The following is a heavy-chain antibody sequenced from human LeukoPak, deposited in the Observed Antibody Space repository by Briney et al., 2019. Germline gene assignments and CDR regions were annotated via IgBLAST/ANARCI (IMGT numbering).Heavy chain of an antibody. CDR2: IRYDGSNK. CDR1: RFTFSSYG. D-gene: IGHD2-2*01. Sequence: PGGSLRLSCAASRFTFSSYGMHWVRQAPGKGLEWVAFIRYDGSNKYYADSVKGRFTISRGNSKNTLYLQMNSLRAEDTAVYYCATERVPAAIGPSFQHWGQGTLVTVSS. J-gene: IGHJ1*01. V-gene: IGHV3-30*02. CDR3: ATERVPAAIGPSFQH.